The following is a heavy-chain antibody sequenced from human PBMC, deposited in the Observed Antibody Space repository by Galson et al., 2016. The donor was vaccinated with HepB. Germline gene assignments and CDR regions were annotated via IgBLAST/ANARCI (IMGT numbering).Heavy chain of an antibody. Sequence: SVKVSCKASGFTFTNSAVQWVRQARGQRLEWIGWIVAVSGNTNCAQQFHERVTITRDMSTSTVYMELSSLRFEDTAVYYCAAFSGYCNNNYCFPAFDYWGQGTLVTVSS. CDR2: IVAVSGNT. CDR1: GFTFTNSA. J-gene: IGHJ4*02. D-gene: IGHD3-22*01. V-gene: IGHV1-58*01. CDR3: AAFSGYCNNNYCFPAFDY.